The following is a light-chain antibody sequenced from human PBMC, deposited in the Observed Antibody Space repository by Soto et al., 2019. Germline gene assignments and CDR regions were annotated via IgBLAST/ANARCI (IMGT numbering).Light chain of an antibody. CDR1: QNVGGS. CDR3: QHSRT. V-gene: IGKV3-15*01. Sequence: VMTQSPATLSVSPGERATLSCRASQNVGGSVAWYQQKPGQAPRLLIYRASTRATGIPARFSGSGSGTEFTLTISSLQSEDFAVYYCQHSRTFAQGTKLEIK. CDR2: RAS. J-gene: IGKJ2*01.